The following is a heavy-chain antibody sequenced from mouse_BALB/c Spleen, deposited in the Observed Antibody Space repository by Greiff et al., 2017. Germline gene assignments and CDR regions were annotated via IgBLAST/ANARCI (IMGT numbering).Heavy chain of an antibody. D-gene: IGHD2-1*01. Sequence: EVQLQQSGPELVKPGASVKMSCKASGYTFTSYVMHWVKQKPGQGLEWIGYINPYNDGTKYNEKFKGKATLTSDKSSSTAYMELSSLTSEDSAVYYCARGGLYGNRAWFAYWGQGTLVTVSA. CDR3: ARGGLYGNRAWFAY. CDR1: GYTFTSYV. V-gene: IGHV1-14*01. CDR2: INPYNDGT. J-gene: IGHJ3*01.